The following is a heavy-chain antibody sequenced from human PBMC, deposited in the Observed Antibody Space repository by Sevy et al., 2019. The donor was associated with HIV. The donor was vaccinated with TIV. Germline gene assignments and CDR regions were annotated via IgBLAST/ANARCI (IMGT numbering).Heavy chain of an antibody. J-gene: IGHJ3*02. CDR2: ISYDGSNK. CDR3: ARDFSGGSYYRAPHAFDI. CDR1: GFTFSSYA. D-gene: IGHD1-26*01. V-gene: IGHV3-30-3*01. Sequence: GGSLRLSCAASGFTFSSYAMHWVRQAPGKGLEWVAVISYDGSNKYYADSVKGRFTISRDNSKNTLYLQMNSLRAEDTAVYYCARDFSGGSYYRAPHAFDIWGHGTMVTVS.